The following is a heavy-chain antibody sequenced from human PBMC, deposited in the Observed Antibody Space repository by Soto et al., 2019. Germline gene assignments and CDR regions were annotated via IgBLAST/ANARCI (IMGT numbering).Heavy chain of an antibody. D-gene: IGHD1-26*01. Sequence: GGSLRLSCTASGFTFGDYAMSWVRQAPGKGLEWVGFIRSKAYGGTTEYAASVKGRFTISRDDSKSIAYLQMNSLKTEDTAVYYCTDHRVGYFDYWGQGTLVTVSS. CDR3: TDHRVGYFDY. J-gene: IGHJ4*02. CDR1: GFTFGDYA. CDR2: IRSKAYGGTT. V-gene: IGHV3-49*04.